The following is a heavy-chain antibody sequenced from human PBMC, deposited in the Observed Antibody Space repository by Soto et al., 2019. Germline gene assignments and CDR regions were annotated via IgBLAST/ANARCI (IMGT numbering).Heavy chain of an antibody. CDR3: AVDPNWEWGYS. Sequence: GGSLRLSCVASGFTFSIYSIHWVRQAPGKGLEWVAVVSYDGSNKYYADSVKGRFNISRDISKNTLSLQMDSLRTEDTAIYYCAVDPNWEWGYSWGPGTLVTVSS. J-gene: IGHJ4*02. D-gene: IGHD1-1*01. CDR2: VSYDGSNK. V-gene: IGHV3-30*04. CDR1: GFTFSIYS.